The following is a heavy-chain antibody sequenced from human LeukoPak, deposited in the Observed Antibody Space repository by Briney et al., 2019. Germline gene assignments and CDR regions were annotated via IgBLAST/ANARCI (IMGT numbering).Heavy chain of an antibody. CDR2: ISSSSSYI. D-gene: IGHD1-1*01. CDR1: GFTFSSYS. V-gene: IGHV3-21*01. J-gene: IGHJ4*02. Sequence: PGGSLRLSCAASGFTFSSYSMNWVRQAPGKGLEWVSSISSSSSYIYYADSVKGRFTISRDNAKNSLYLQMNSLRAEDTAVYYCATDEAATGRLDYWGQGTLVTDSS. CDR3: ATDEAATGRLDY.